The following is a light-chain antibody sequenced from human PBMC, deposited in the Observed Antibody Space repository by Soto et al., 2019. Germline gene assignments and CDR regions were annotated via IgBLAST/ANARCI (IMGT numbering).Light chain of an antibody. CDR2: GAS. CDR3: QHFANSIT. CDR1: QNLSNYY. V-gene: IGKV3-20*01. J-gene: IGKJ5*01. Sequence: EIVMTQSPATLSVSPGERSTLSCRASQNLSNYYLAWYQQKPGQAPRLLIYGASTRATGIPDRFSGSGSGTDFTLSISRLEPEDFAVYYCQHFANSITFGQGTRLEIK.